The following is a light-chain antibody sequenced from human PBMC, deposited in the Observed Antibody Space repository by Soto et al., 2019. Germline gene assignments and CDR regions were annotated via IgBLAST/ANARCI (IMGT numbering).Light chain of an antibody. CDR2: DVN. J-gene: IGLJ1*01. CDR1: SSDVGSYDY. Sequence: QSALTQPASVSGSPGQSITFSCTGTSSDVGSYDYVSWHQQHPGKAPKLIIYDVNNRPSGVPSRFSGSKSGNTASLTISGLHTEDEDDYYCCAYSTSGTHVFGTGTKVTVL. CDR3: CAYSTSGTHV. V-gene: IGLV2-14*03.